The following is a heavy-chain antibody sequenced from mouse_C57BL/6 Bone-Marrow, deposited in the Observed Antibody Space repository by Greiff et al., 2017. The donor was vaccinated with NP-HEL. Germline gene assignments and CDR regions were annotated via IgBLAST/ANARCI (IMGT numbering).Heavy chain of an antibody. D-gene: IGHD1-1*01. J-gene: IGHJ4*01. Sequence: EVMLVESGGGLVKPGGSLKLSCAASGFTFSSYAMSWVRQTPEKRLEWVATISDGGSYTYYPDNVKGRFTISRDNAKNNLYLQMSHLKSEDTAMYYCAREVPDYYGSSYGYAMDYWGQGTSVTVSS. CDR1: GFTFSSYA. CDR3: AREVPDYYGSSYGYAMDY. CDR2: ISDGGSYT. V-gene: IGHV5-4*01.